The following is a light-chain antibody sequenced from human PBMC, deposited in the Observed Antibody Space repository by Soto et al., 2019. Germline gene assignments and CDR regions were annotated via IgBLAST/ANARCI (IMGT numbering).Light chain of an antibody. Sequence: DIQLTQSPSFLSPSIGASVALTGRASQVISTSLAWYQVKPGKAPKLLIYAASTLESGVPSRFSATVSGTEFSLTITSLQPEDFATYYCQQLFDSPITFGQGTRLEIK. CDR2: AAS. CDR1: QVISTS. CDR3: QQLFDSPIT. J-gene: IGKJ5*01. V-gene: IGKV1-9*01.